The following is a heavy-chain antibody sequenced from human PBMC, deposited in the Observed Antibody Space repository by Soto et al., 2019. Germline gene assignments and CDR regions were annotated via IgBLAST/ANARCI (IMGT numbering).Heavy chain of an antibody. CDR1: GGSVNDVNFY. D-gene: IGHD2-21*01. V-gene: IGHV4-61*01. Sequence: VQLQESGPGLVKPSETLSLTCSVSGGSVNDVNFYWNWLRQSPGQGLEWIGYIHQTGISSYNPSLKSRATISVDTSKNEFALKLNSVTAADTAVYYCARGLTVVALPSQFHPWGQGTHVTFSS. CDR3: ARGLTVVALPSQFHP. J-gene: IGHJ5*02. CDR2: IHQTGIS.